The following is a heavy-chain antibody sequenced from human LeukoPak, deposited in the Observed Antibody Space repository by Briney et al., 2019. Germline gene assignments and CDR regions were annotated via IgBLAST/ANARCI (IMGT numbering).Heavy chain of an antibody. V-gene: IGHV1-18*01. Sequence: ASLKVSCKASGYTFSSYGISWVRQAPGQGLEWMGWISADNGNTNYALKLQGRVTMTTDTSTSTAYMELRSLRSDDTAVYYCARVRDILTGYYNYMDVWGKGTTVTVSS. CDR2: ISADNGNT. D-gene: IGHD3-9*01. CDR1: GYTFSSYG. J-gene: IGHJ6*03. CDR3: ARVRDILTGYYNYMDV.